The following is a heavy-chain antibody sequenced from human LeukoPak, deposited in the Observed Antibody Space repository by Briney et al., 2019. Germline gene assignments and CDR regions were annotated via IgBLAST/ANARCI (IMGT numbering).Heavy chain of an antibody. D-gene: IGHD3-10*01. Sequence: ASVKVSCKASGYTFTGYYMHWVRQAPGQGLEWMGGINPNSGGTNYAQKFQGRVTMTRDTSISTAYMELSRLRSDDTAVYYCASRDYYGSGSYYPYAFDIWGQGTMVTVSS. J-gene: IGHJ3*02. CDR2: INPNSGGT. V-gene: IGHV1-2*02. CDR1: GYTFTGYY. CDR3: ASRDYYGSGSYYPYAFDI.